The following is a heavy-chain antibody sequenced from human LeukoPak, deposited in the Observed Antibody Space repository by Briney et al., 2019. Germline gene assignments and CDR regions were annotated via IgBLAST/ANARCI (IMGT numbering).Heavy chain of an antibody. Sequence: GESLKISCKGSGYSFTDYWIGWVRQMPGKGLEWMGIVYPGDSDTRYSPSFQGQVTISADKSISTAYLQWSSLKASDTAMYYCARHASSWYKGYFDYWGQGTLVTVSS. V-gene: IGHV5-51*01. J-gene: IGHJ4*02. D-gene: IGHD6-13*01. CDR3: ARHASSWYKGYFDY. CDR2: VYPGDSDT. CDR1: GYSFTDYW.